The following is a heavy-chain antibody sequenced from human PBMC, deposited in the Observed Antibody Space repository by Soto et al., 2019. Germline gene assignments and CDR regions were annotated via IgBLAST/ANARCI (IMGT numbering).Heavy chain of an antibody. CDR3: ARGGVQPFALHYYYYYMDV. CDR1: GGSISSYY. Sequence: SETLSLTCTVSGGSISSYYWSWIRQPPGKGLEWIGYIYYSGSTNYNPSLKSRVTISVDTSKNQFSLKLSSVTAADTAVYYCARGGVQPFALHYYYYYMDVWGKGTTVTVSS. CDR2: IYYSGST. D-gene: IGHD1-1*01. J-gene: IGHJ6*03. V-gene: IGHV4-59*01.